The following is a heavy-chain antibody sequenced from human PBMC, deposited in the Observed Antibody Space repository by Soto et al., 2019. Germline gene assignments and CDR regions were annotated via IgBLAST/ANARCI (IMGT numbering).Heavy chain of an antibody. V-gene: IGHV4-34*01. CDR3: ARGGYSYGSGRYYFDY. CDR2: INHSGST. J-gene: IGHJ4*02. Sequence: QVQLQQWGAGLLKPSETLSLTCAVYGGSFSGYYWSWIRQPPGKGLEWIGEINHSGSTNYNPSLTSRVTISVDTSKNQFSLKLSSVTAADTAVYYCARGGYSYGSGRYYFDYWGQGTLVTVSS. CDR1: GGSFSGYY. D-gene: IGHD5-18*01.